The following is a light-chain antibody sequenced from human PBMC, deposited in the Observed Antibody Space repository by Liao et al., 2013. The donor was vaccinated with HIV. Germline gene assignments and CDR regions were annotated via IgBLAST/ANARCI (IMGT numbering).Light chain of an antibody. CDR2: QDN. J-gene: IGLJ1*01. Sequence: SYELTQPPSLSVSPGQTASITCSGDKLGDKYACWYQQRPGQSPVLVIYQDNQRPSGISERFSGTNSGNTATLTISGAQAMDEADYYCQVWDSNTGGVFGTGTKVTVL. CDR1: KLGDKY. CDR3: QVWDSNTGGV. V-gene: IGLV3-1*01.